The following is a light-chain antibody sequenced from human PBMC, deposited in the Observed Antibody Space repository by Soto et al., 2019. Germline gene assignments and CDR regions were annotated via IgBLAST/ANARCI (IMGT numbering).Light chain of an antibody. Sequence: QSALAQPASVSGSRGQSITISCTGTSSDVGRYNYVSWFQQHPGKVPKLIIYDVSNWPSGVSDRFSGSKSGNTASLTISGLHPEDEADYYCCSFTSSSTFVFGTGTKLTVL. J-gene: IGLJ1*01. CDR2: DVS. CDR1: SSDVGRYNY. V-gene: IGLV2-14*03. CDR3: CSFTSSSTFV.